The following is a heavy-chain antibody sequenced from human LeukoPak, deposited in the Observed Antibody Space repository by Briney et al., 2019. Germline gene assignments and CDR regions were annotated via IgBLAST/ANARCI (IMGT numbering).Heavy chain of an antibody. CDR1: GGSISSYY. J-gene: IGHJ5*02. CDR2: IYTSGST. Sequence: SETLSLTCTVSGGSISSYYWCWIRQPAGKGLEWIGRIYTSGSTNYNPSLKSRVTMSVDTSKNQFSLKLSSVTAADTAVYYCARDYGSRSRLYYYGSGSYGLNWFDPWGQGTLVTVSS. D-gene: IGHD3-10*01. V-gene: IGHV4-4*07. CDR3: ARDYGSRSRLYYYGSGSYGLNWFDP.